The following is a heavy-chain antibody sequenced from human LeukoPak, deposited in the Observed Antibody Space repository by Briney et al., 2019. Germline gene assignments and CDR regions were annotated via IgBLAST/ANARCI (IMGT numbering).Heavy chain of an antibody. Sequence: PGGSLRLSCAASGFTFSSYSMNWVRQAPGKGLEWVSSISSSSSYIYYADSVKGRFTISRDNAKNSLYLQMNSLRAEDTAVYYCARECVDIVAVCYYYYGMDVWGQGTTVTVSS. CDR3: ARECVDIVAVCYYYYGMDV. J-gene: IGHJ6*02. V-gene: IGHV3-21*01. CDR1: GFTFSSYS. D-gene: IGHD5-12*01. CDR2: ISSSSSYI.